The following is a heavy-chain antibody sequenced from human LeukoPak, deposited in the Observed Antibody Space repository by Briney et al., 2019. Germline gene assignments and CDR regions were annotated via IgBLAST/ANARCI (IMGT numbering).Heavy chain of an antibody. J-gene: IGHJ3*02. CDR1: GFSFSAYW. V-gene: IGHV3-74*01. CDR3: ARFYGGSALDN. D-gene: IGHD3-16*01. Sequence: GGSLRLSCAASGFSFSAYWMHWVRQAPGKGLVWVSRINSDGFSITYADSVKGRFTISRDNAKNTLYLHMNSLRAEDTAVYYCARFYGGSALDNWGQGTMVTVSS. CDR2: INSDGFSI.